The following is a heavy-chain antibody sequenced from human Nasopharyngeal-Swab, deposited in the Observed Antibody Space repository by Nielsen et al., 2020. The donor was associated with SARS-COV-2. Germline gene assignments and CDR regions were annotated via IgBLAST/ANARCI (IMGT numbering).Heavy chain of an antibody. D-gene: IGHD4-23*01. J-gene: IGHJ3*02. V-gene: IGHV3-7*03. Sequence: GGSLRLSCAASGFTFSSYWMSWVRQAPGKGLEWVANIKQDGSEKYYADSVKGRFTISRDNSKNTLYLQMNSLRAEDTAVYYCAKDAHYGGPPGDAFDIWGQGTMVTVSS. CDR3: AKDAHYGGPPGDAFDI. CDR2: IKQDGSEK. CDR1: GFTFSSYW.